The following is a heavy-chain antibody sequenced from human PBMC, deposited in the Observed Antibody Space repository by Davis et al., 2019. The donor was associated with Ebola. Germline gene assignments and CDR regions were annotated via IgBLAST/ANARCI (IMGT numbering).Heavy chain of an antibody. CDR2: IYYNGRT. V-gene: IGHV4-39*07. J-gene: IGHJ3*01. Sequence: SETLSLTCTVSGGSISSGTYYWGWVRQPPGKGLEWIGAIYYNGRTYYNPSLESQVTISLDTSRNQFSLKLKSVTAADTAVYFCARLSGLFSSSSGALYFDLWGQGTMVTVSS. D-gene: IGHD6-6*01. CDR3: ARLSGLFSSSSGALYFDL. CDR1: GGSISSGTYY.